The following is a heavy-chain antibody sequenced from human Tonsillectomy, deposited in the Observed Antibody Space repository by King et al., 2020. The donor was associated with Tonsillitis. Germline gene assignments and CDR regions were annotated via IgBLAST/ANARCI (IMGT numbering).Heavy chain of an antibody. D-gene: IGHD1-26*01. CDR2: ISRTSSYI. CDR1: GFIFSNYE. CDR3: ARDHWYQWGQIESSTSSRAFDI. V-gene: IGHV3-21*01. J-gene: IGHJ3*02. Sequence: VQLVESGGGLVKPGGSLRISCAASGFIFSNYEMNWVRQAPGKGLEWVSSISRTSSYIYYADSVKGRFTVSRDNAKTSLYLQMNSLRAEDTAVYYCARDHWYQWGQIESSTSSRAFDIWGQGTRVTVSP.